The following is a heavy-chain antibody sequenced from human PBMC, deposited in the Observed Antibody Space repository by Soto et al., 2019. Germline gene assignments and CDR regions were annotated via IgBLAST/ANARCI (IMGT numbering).Heavy chain of an antibody. CDR1: GGSITTGGSY. Sequence: LSLTCTVSGGSITTGGSYWSWIRQHPGKGLEWIGNIYHSGNTYYNPSLKSRLTISVDTCKNHFSLMVDSVTAADTAVYYCARARFQVLYGKPYFDSWGQGTLVTVSS. J-gene: IGHJ4*02. D-gene: IGHD2-2*02. CDR2: IYHSGNT. V-gene: IGHV4-31*03. CDR3: ARARFQVLYGKPYFDS.